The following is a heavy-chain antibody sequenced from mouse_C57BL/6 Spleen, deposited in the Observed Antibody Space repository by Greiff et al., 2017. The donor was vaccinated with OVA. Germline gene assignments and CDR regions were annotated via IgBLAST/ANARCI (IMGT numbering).Heavy chain of an antibody. Sequence: EVQLQQSGPELVKPGASVKISCKASGYSFTDYYMNWVKQSHGKSLEWIGVINPNYGTTSYNQKFKGKATLSVDQSSSTAYMQLNSLTSEDSAVYYGARSEEAGGFAYWGRGTLVTVSA. J-gene: IGHJ3*01. CDR3: ARSEEAGGFAY. V-gene: IGHV1-39*01. CDR1: GYSFTDYY. CDR2: INPNYGTT.